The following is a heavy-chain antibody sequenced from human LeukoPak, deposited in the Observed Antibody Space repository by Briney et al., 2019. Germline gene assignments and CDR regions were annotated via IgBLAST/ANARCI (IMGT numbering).Heavy chain of an antibody. CDR1: GFTFSHAW. CDR3: TTIRGYSYAFGP. V-gene: IGHV3-15*01. CDR2: IISKTDGGTT. D-gene: IGHD5-18*01. Sequence: GGSLRLSCAGSGFTFSHAWMSWVRQAPGKGLEWVGRIISKTDGGTTDYAAPVKGRFTISRDDSKDTLFLQMNSLETEDTAVYYCTTIRGYSYAFGPWGQGTLVTVSS. J-gene: IGHJ5*02.